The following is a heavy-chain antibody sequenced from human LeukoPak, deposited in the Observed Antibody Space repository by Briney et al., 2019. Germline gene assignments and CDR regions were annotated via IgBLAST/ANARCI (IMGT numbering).Heavy chain of an antibody. D-gene: IGHD2-15*01. CDR1: GFTVSSNY. J-gene: IGHJ4*02. Sequence: GGSLRLSCAASGFTVSSNYMSWVRQAPGKGLEWVSVIYSGGSAYYADSVKGRFTISRDNSKNTLYLQMNSLRADDTAVYYCAKGRALEVVAAFNYWGQGTVVTVSS. V-gene: IGHV3-66*01. CDR3: AKGRALEVVAAFNY. CDR2: IYSGGSA.